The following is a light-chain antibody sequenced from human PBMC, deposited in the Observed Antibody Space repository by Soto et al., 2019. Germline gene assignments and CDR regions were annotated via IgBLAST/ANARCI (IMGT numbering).Light chain of an antibody. J-gene: IGLJ1*01. CDR2: DVS. CDR3: CSFAGSYTLYV. V-gene: IGLV2-11*01. CDR1: SSDFGGYSY. Sequence: QSVLTQPRSVSGSPGQSVTISCTETSSDFGGYSYVSWFQQHPGKAPKLMIYDVSKRPSGVPDRFSGSKSGNTASLTISGLQAEDEADYYCCSFAGSYTLYVFGTGTKVTVL.